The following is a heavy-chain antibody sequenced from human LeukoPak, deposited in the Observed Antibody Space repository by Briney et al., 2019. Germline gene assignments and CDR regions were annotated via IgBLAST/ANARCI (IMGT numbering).Heavy chain of an antibody. Sequence: ASVKVSCKASGYTFTGYYMHWVRQATGQGLEWMGWMNPNSGNTGYAQKFQGRVTMTRNTSISTAYMELSSLRSEDTAVYYCARDSPRIAAAGAHWGQGTLVTVSS. CDR3: ARDSPRIAAAGAH. V-gene: IGHV1-8*02. J-gene: IGHJ4*02. CDR2: MNPNSGNT. D-gene: IGHD6-13*01. CDR1: GYTFTGYY.